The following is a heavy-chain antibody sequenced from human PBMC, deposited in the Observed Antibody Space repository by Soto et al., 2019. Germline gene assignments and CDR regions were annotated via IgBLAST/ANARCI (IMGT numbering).Heavy chain of an antibody. CDR2: ISSSSSTI. CDR1: GFTFSSYS. J-gene: IGHJ6*02. Sequence: GGSLRLSCAASGFTFSSYSMNWVRQAPGKGLEWVSYISSSSSTIYYADSVKGRFTISRDNAKNSLYLQMNSLRDEDTAVYYCARDSKLGYCSSTSCYGGYYYGMDVWGQGTTVTVSS. V-gene: IGHV3-48*02. D-gene: IGHD2-2*01. CDR3: ARDSKLGYCSSTSCYGGYYYGMDV.